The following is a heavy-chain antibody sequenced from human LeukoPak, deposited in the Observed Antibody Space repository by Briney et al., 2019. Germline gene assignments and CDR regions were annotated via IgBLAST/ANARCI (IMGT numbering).Heavy chain of an antibody. Sequence: PSETLSLTCTVSGGSISSSSYYWGWIRQPPGKGLEWIGSIYYSGSTYYNPSLKSRVTIFVDTSKNQFSLKLSSVTAADTAVYYCARQQLQAAAAPINWFDPWGQGTLVTVSS. D-gene: IGHD6-13*01. J-gene: IGHJ5*02. V-gene: IGHV4-39*01. CDR2: IYYSGST. CDR1: GGSISSSSYY. CDR3: ARQQLQAAAAPINWFDP.